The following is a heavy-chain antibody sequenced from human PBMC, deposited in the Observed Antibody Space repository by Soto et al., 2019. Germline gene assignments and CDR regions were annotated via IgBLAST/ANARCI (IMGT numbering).Heavy chain of an antibody. D-gene: IGHD6-19*01. CDR2: VNAGNGHT. V-gene: IGHV1-3*01. CDR3: ARGIWERSSGWYCFDS. CDR1: GYTFTNYA. Sequence: ASVKVSCKASGYTFTNYAVNWVRQAPGQSLEWMGWVNAGNGHTKYSEKFQDRVTITRDASANIAYMELSSLRSEDTALYFCARGIWERSSGWYCFDSWGQGTQVTVSS. J-gene: IGHJ4*02.